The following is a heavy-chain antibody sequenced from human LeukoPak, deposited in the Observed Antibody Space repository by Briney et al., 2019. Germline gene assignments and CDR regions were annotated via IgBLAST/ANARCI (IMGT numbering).Heavy chain of an antibody. J-gene: IGHJ6*03. CDR2: IYYSGST. D-gene: IGHD2-15*01. V-gene: IGHV4-39*01. Sequence: SETLSLTCTVSGGSISSSSYYWGWIRQPPGKGLEWIGSIYYSGSTYYNPSLKSRVTISVDTSKNQFSLKLSSVTAADTAVYYCARHEGNCSGGSCYSNYYYYMDVRGKGTTVTVSS. CDR3: ARHEGNCSGGSCYSNYYYYMDV. CDR1: GGSISSSSYY.